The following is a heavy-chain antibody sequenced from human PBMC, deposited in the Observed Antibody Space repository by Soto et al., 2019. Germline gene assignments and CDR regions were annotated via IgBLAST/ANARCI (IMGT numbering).Heavy chain of an antibody. J-gene: IGHJ4*02. V-gene: IGHV4-59*01. D-gene: IGHD3-9*01. CDR3: ASVAVSGYFNWLGR. CDR1: GAPITANY. Sequence: SETLSLTCSVSGAPITANYWTWIRQPPGQGLEWIGYLDHQGYSNYSPSLRSRVSMSIDTSKNQLSLKVHSVTAADTAVYYCASVAVSGYFNWLGRRDQGTMVAVSS. CDR2: LDHQGYS.